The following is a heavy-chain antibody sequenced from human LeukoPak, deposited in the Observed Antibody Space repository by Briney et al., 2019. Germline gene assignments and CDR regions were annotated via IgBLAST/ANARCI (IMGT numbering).Heavy chain of an antibody. CDR1: GFTFDDYA. D-gene: IGHD3-22*01. Sequence: GGSLRLSCAASGFTFDDYAMHWVRQAPGKGLEWVSGISWNSGSIGYADSVKGRFTISRDNSKNSLYLQMNSLRAEDTALYYCARGLMGGYPYFDYWGQGTLVTVSS. J-gene: IGHJ4*02. CDR3: ARGLMGGYPYFDY. CDR2: ISWNSGSI. V-gene: IGHV3-9*01.